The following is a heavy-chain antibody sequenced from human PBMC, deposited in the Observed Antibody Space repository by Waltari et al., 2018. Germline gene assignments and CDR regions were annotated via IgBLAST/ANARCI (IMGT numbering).Heavy chain of an antibody. V-gene: IGHV3-33*06. D-gene: IGHD3-16*02. CDR2: IWYDGSNK. J-gene: IGHJ6*03. CDR3: AKDSREGGVIFGYMDV. Sequence: QVQLVEAGGGVVQPGRSLRLSCAASGFTFSSYGLHWVRQAPGKGLEWVAVIWYDGSNKYYAASVKGRFTISRDNSKNTLYLQMNSLRAEDTAVYYCAKDSREGGVIFGYMDVWGKGTTVTVSS. CDR1: GFTFSSYG.